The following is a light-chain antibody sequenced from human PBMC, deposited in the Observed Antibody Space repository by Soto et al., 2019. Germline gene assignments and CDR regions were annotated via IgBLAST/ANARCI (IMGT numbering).Light chain of an antibody. J-gene: IGKJ5*01. V-gene: IGKV3-11*01. CDR2: DAS. CDR3: QQRSNWPPAGIT. Sequence: ESVLTQSPATLSLSPGERAALSCRASKSVRSYLAWYQQKTGQAPRLLIHDASNGATGIPARFSGSSSGTYFTLAISSLEPEDFAVYYCQQRSNWPPAGITFGQGTRLEIK. CDR1: KSVRSY.